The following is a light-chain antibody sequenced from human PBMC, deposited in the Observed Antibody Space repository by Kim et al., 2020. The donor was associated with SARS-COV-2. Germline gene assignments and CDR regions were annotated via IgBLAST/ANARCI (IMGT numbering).Light chain of an antibody. CDR3: QQYNNWLRNT. Sequence: EIVMTRSPATLSVFPGERATLSCRASQSVSTNLAWYQQKPGQAPRLLIYGASTRVTGLPARFSGSGSGTEFTLTISSLQSEDFAVYYCQQYNNWLRNTFGQGTKLEIK. J-gene: IGKJ2*01. V-gene: IGKV3-15*01. CDR1: QSVSTN. CDR2: GAS.